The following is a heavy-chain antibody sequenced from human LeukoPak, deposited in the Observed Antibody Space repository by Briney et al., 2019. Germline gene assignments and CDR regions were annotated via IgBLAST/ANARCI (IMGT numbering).Heavy chain of an antibody. Sequence: PSETLSLTCTVSGGSISSYYWSWIRQPPGKGLEWIGYIYYSGSTTYNPSLKSRVTISVDTSTNQFSLKLSSVTAADTAVYYCARALYSSGWYRGEYYFDYWGQGTLVTVSS. CDR2: IYYSGST. J-gene: IGHJ4*02. CDR3: ARALYSSGWYRGEYYFDY. CDR1: GGSISSYY. V-gene: IGHV4-59*01. D-gene: IGHD6-19*01.